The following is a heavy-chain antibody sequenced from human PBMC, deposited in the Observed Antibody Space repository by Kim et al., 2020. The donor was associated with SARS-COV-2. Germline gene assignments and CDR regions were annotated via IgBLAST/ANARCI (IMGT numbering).Heavy chain of an antibody. V-gene: IGHV1-46*01. CDR3: ARDSEIVVVPAAEVGWFDP. CDR1: GYTFTSYY. D-gene: IGHD2-2*01. J-gene: IGHJ5*02. CDR2: INPSGGST. Sequence: ASVKVSCKASGYTFTSYYMHWVRQAPGQGLEWMGIINPSGGSTCYAQKFQGRVTMTRDTSTSTVYMELSSLRSEDTAVYYCARDSEIVVVPAAEVGWFDPWGQGTLVTVSS.